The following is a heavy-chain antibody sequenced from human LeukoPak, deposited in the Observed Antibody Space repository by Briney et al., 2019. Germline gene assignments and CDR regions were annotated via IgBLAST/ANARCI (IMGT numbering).Heavy chain of an antibody. D-gene: IGHD5-18*01. CDR2: IYYSGST. CDR1: GGSISSYY. CDR3: ARGVNTAMAELDY. J-gene: IGHJ4*02. Sequence: SETLSLTCTVSGGSISSYYWSWIRQPPGKGLEWIGYIYYSGSTNYNPSLKSRVTISVDTSKNQFSLKLSSVTPEDTAVYYCARGVNTAMAELDYWGQGTLVTVSS. V-gene: IGHV4-59*12.